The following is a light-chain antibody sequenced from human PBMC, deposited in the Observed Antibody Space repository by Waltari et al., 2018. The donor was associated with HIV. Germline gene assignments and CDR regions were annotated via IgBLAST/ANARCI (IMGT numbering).Light chain of an antibody. Sequence: QSALTQPRSVSGSPGPSVTISCTGTSSDVGGYNYVSWYQQHPGKAPKLMIYDVSKRPSGVPDRFAGSKSGNTASLTISGRQAEDEADYYCGSCAGSDNHVVFGGGTKLTVL. V-gene: IGLV2-11*01. J-gene: IGLJ2*01. CDR3: GSCAGSDNHVV. CDR2: DVS. CDR1: SSDVGGYNY.